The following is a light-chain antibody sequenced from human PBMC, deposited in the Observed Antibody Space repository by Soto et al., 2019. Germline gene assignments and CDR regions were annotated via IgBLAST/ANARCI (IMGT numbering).Light chain of an antibody. Sequence: EIVLTQSPGILSLSPGERATLSCRASQSIRSSYLAWYQQKPGQAPRLLIYGASSRATGISVRFSGSGSGTDFTLTISRLEPEDFAVYYCQQYGSSPRTFGQGTNVEIK. J-gene: IGKJ1*01. V-gene: IGKV3-20*01. CDR2: GAS. CDR1: QSIRSSY. CDR3: QQYGSSPRT.